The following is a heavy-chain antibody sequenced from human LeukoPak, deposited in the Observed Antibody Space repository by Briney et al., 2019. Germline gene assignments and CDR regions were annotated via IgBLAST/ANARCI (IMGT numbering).Heavy chain of an antibody. J-gene: IGHJ4*02. CDR1: GFTFSTYW. V-gene: IGHV3-7*01. CDR3: ARDADYDILTAFDY. D-gene: IGHD3-9*01. Sequence: GGSLRLSCAASGFTFSTYWMSWVRQAPGKGLEWVANIKQDGSEKYYVDSVKGRFTISRDNAKNSLYLQMNSLRAEDTAVYYCARDADYDILTAFDYWGQGTLVTVSS. CDR2: IKQDGSEK.